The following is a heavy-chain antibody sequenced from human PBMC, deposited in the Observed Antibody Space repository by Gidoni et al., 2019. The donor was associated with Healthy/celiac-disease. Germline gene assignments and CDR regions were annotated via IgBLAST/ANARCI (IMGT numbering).Heavy chain of an antibody. J-gene: IGHJ5*02. Sequence: QVQLVQSEAEVKKPGASVKVSCKSSGGTFSRYTISWVRQAPGQGLEWMGRIIPSRGIANYAQKFQGRVTITADKSTSTAYMELSSLRSEDMAVYYCARDSDYDSSGYYLGWFDPWGQGTLVTVSS. D-gene: IGHD3-22*01. V-gene: IGHV1-69*08. CDR2: IIPSRGIA. CDR3: ARDSDYDSSGYYLGWFDP. CDR1: GGTFSRYT.